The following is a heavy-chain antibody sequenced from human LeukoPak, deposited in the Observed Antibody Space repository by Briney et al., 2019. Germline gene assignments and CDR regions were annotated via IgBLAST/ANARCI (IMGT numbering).Heavy chain of an antibody. CDR1: GGSISSYY. D-gene: IGHD6-13*01. CDR3: ARHRPPSYSSSWYSNWFDP. V-gene: IGHV4-59*08. CDR2: IYYSGST. J-gene: IGHJ5*02. Sequence: KPSETLSLTCTVSGGSISSYYWSWIRQPPGKGLEWIGYIYYSGSTNYNPTLKSRVTISVDTSKNQFSLKLSSVTAADTAVYYCARHRPPSYSSSWYSNWFDPWGQGTLVTVSS.